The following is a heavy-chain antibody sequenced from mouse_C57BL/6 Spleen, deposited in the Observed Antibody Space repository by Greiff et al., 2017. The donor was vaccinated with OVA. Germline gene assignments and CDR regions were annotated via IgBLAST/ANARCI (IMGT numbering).Heavy chain of an antibody. CDR3: ARHNYGSSSRYFDV. D-gene: IGHD1-1*01. Sequence: EVKLQESGGDLVKPGGSLKLSCAASGFTFSSYGMSWVRQTPDKRLEWVATISSGGSYTYYPDSVKGRFTISRDNAKNTLYLQMSSLKSEDTAMYYCARHNYGSSSRYFDVWGTGTTVTVSS. CDR2: ISSGGSYT. J-gene: IGHJ1*03. CDR1: GFTFSSYG. V-gene: IGHV5-6*01.